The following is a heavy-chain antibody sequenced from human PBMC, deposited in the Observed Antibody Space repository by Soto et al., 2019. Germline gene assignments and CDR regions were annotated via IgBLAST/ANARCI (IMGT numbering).Heavy chain of an antibody. D-gene: IGHD3-22*01. CDR2: IVPIFGA. J-gene: IGHJ6*02. CDR3: ARGGRDYEGSGYYQGHV. Sequence: QVQLVQSGAEVKKPGSSVKVSCKSSGGTFSNYGFSWVRQAPGQGLECMGVIVPIFGAEHPQKFQGRVTITADKSTHTVVMELRGLRSEDTAVYYCARGGRDYEGSGYYQGHVWGQGTTVTVSS. CDR1: GGTFSNYG. V-gene: IGHV1-69*14.